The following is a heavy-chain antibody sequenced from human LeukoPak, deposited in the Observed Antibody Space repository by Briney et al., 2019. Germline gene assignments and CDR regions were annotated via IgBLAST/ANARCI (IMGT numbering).Heavy chain of an antibody. V-gene: IGHV1-69*13. Sequence: ASVKVSCKASGGTFSSYAISWVRQAPGQGLEWMGRIIPIFGTADYAQKFQGRVTITADESTSTAYMELSSLRSEDTAVYYCARDQNDGMDYWGQGTLVTVSS. CDR2: IIPIFGTA. J-gene: IGHJ4*02. D-gene: IGHD4-23*01. CDR1: GGTFSSYA. CDR3: ARDQNDGMDY.